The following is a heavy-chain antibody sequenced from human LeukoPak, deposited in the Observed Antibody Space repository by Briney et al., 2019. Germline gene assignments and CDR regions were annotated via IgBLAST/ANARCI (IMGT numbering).Heavy chain of an antibody. CDR2: ISGSGGST. Sequence: GGSLRLSCAASGFTFSSYAMSWVRQVPGKGLEWVSAISGSGGSTYYADSVKGRFTISRDNSKNTPYLQMNSLRAEDTAVYYCAKDLGIAAAGGGTYWGQGTLVTVSS. CDR1: GFTFSSYA. V-gene: IGHV3-23*01. J-gene: IGHJ4*02. CDR3: AKDLGIAAAGGGTY. D-gene: IGHD6-13*01.